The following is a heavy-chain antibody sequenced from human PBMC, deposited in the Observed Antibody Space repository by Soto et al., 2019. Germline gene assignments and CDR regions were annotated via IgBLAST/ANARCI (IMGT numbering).Heavy chain of an antibody. CDR1: GFTFSSHA. J-gene: IGHJ6*02. Sequence: EVQLLDAGGGLAHPGGSLRLSCGVSGFTFSSHAMSWVRQAPGKGLECVSGISGSGGTTFYADSVKGRFTISRDASKKTVYLQMNSLTTEDTAVYFCARETDGMDVWGQGTTVTVSS. CDR3: ARETDGMDV. V-gene: IGHV3-23*01. D-gene: IGHD1-26*01. CDR2: ISGSGGTT.